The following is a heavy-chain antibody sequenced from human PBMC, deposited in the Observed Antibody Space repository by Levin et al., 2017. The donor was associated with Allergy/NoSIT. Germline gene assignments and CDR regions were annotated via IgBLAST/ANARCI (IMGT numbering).Heavy chain of an antibody. Sequence: GGSLRLSCGASGFPFIDYSINWVRQAPGKGMEWVSSISSSSTFKSYADSVKGRSSISRENAKNSLFLQMNSLRAEDTAVYYCVRENNYGLDVWGQGTTVTVSS. CDR1: GFPFIDYS. V-gene: IGHV3-21*01. D-gene: IGHD1/OR15-1a*01. CDR3: VRENNYGLDV. J-gene: IGHJ6*02. CDR2: ISSSSTFK.